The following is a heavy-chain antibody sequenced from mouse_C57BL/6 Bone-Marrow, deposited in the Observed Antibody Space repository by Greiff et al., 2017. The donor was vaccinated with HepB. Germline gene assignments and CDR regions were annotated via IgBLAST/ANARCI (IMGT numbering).Heavy chain of an antibody. Sequence: QVQLQQPGAELVKPGASVKLSCKASGYTFTSYWMHWVKQRPGRGLEWIGRIDPKGGGTKYNEKFKSRATLTVDKPSSTAYMQLSSLTSEDSAVYYCARPVVGGDFDYWGQGTTLTVSS. CDR3: ARPVVGGDFDY. V-gene: IGHV1-72*01. J-gene: IGHJ2*01. D-gene: IGHD1-1*01. CDR1: GYTFTSYW. CDR2: IDPKGGGT.